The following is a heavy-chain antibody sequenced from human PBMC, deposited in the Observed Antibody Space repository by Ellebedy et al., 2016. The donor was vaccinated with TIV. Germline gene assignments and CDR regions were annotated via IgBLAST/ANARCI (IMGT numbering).Heavy chain of an antibody. CDR2: TYYSGST. D-gene: IGHD1-14*01. CDR3: AGAPNQDFFDY. Sequence: SETLSLTCTVSGGSISSGHYWSWMRQPPGKGLEWIGYTYYSGSTNYNPSPKSRVTMSVDTSRNQFSLKLKSVTAADTAVYFCAGAPNQDFFDYWGQGTLVTVS. J-gene: IGHJ4*02. CDR1: GGSISSGHY. V-gene: IGHV4-59*03.